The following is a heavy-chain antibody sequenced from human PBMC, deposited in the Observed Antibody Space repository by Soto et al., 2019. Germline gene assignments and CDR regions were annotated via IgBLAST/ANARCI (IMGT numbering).Heavy chain of an antibody. Sequence: QVQLVQSGAEVKEPGDSVRVSCEASGYTFTAYYIHWVRRAPGQGLEWMGWINPKFGDTTYAQDFQGRVSMTRDMSISTVYMELSRLTYDDTAIYYCARNMDYYYGRGSGNGQGVWGQGTTVTVFS. CDR2: INPKFGDT. J-gene: IGHJ6*02. V-gene: IGHV1-2*02. CDR3: ARNMDYYYGRGSGNGQGV. D-gene: IGHD3-10*02. CDR1: GYTFTAYY.